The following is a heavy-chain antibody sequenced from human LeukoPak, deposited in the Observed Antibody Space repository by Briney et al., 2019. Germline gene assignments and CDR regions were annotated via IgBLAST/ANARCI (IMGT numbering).Heavy chain of an antibody. CDR3: ARESRSKQYSSGWYDYYYYYMDV. J-gene: IGHJ6*03. V-gene: IGHV1-69*06. CDR2: IIPIFGTT. CDR1: GGTFSSYA. D-gene: IGHD6-19*01. Sequence: SVKVSCKASGGTFSSYAISWVRQAPGQGLEWMGGIIPIFGTTNYAQKFQDRVTITADKSTSTAYMELSSLRSEDTAVYYCARESRSKQYSSGWYDYYYYYMDVWGKGTTVTVSS.